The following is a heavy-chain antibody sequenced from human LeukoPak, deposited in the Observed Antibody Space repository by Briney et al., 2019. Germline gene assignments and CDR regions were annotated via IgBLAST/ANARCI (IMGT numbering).Heavy chain of an antibody. CDR2: ISSSSSYI. CDR3: ARGPPQYCSSTSCHFDY. CDR1: GFTFSSYS. V-gene: IGHV3-21*01. D-gene: IGHD2-2*01. J-gene: IGHJ4*02. Sequence: GGSLRLSCAASGFTFSSYSMNWVRQAPGKGLEWVSSISSSSSYIYYADSVKGRFTISRDNAKNSLYLQMNSLRAEDTAVYYCARGPPQYCSSTSCHFDYWGQGTLVTVSS.